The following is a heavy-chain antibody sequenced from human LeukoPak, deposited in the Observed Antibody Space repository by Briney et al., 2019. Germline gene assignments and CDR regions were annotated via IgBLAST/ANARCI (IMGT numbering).Heavy chain of an antibody. CDR1: GFTFSSYA. D-gene: IGHD3-10*01. CDR3: GKHTSHYASGSYADY. Sequence: GGSLRLSCAASGFTFSSYAMSWVRQAPGKGLEWVPVISGGGSTTYYSDSVKGRFTISRDNSKNALYLQMNSLRADDTAVYYCGKHTSHYASGSYADYWGQGTLVTVSS. J-gene: IGHJ4*02. V-gene: IGHV3-23*01. CDR2: ISGGGSTT.